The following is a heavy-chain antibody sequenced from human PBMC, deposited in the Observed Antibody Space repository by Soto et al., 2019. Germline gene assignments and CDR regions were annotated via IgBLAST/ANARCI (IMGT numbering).Heavy chain of an antibody. J-gene: IGHJ5*02. V-gene: IGHV1-8*01. CDR2: MNPNSGNT. D-gene: IGHD3-10*01. CDR3: ALSMVRGAIFDP. Sequence: ASVKVSCKASGYTFTSYDINWVRQATGQGLEWMGWMNPNSGNTGYAQKFQGRVTMTRNTSISTAYMELRSLRSDDTAVYYCALSMVRGAIFDPWGQGTLVTVSS. CDR1: GYTFTSYD.